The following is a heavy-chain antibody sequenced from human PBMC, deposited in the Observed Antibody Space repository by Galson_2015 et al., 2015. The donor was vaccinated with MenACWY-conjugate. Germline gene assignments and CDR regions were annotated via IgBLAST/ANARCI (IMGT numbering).Heavy chain of an antibody. CDR2: ISYDGSNK. Sequence: SLRLSCAASGFTFSSYGMHWVRQAPGKGLEWVAVISYDGSNKYYADSVKGRFTISRDNSKNTLYLQMNSLRAEDTAVYYCAKGIRHASYYYDSSGYPGAPFDYWGQGTLVTVSS. J-gene: IGHJ4*02. CDR1: GFTFSSYG. CDR3: AKGIRHASYYYDSSGYPGAPFDY. D-gene: IGHD3-22*01. V-gene: IGHV3-30*18.